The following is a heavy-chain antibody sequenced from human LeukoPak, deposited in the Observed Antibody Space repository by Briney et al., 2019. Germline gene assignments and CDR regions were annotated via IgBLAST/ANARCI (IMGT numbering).Heavy chain of an antibody. J-gene: IGHJ4*02. CDR1: GFTFSSYG. CDR3: ASLIGHTDYYDSSGYSSPFDS. D-gene: IGHD3-22*01. Sequence: GGSLRLSCAASGFTFSSYGMHWVRQAPGKGLEWVAFIRYDGSNKYYADSVKGRFTISRDNSKNTLYLQMSSLRAEDTAVYYCASLIGHTDYYDSSGYSSPFDSWGQGTLVTVSS. V-gene: IGHV3-30*02. CDR2: IRYDGSNK.